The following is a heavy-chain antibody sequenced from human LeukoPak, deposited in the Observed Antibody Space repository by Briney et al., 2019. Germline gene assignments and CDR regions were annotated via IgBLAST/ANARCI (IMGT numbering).Heavy chain of an antibody. V-gene: IGHV1-46*01. Sequence: ASVTVSCTASGYTFISFYMNWVRQAPGQGLEWMGVINPSGGTTAYAQQFQGRVTMTRDTSTSTVYMELSSLRSEDTAVYYCARHSLIGTTPFDYWGQGTLVTVSS. D-gene: IGHD1-20*01. CDR2: INPSGGTT. CDR3: ARHSLIGTTPFDY. CDR1: GYTFISFY. J-gene: IGHJ4*02.